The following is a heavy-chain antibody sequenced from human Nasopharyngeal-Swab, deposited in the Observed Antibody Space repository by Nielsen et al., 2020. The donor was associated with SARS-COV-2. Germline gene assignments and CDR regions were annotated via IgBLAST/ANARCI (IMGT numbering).Heavy chain of an antibody. CDR1: GFTFSSYS. D-gene: IGHD5-18*01. V-gene: IGHV3-21*01. Sequence: GESLKISCAASGFTFSSYSMNWVRQAPGKGLEWVSSVSSTSTYIYYADSVKGRFTISRDNSNNTLYLQMNSLRPDDTAVYYCARDGYSYDDAFDIWGQGTLVTVSS. J-gene: IGHJ3*02. CDR3: ARDGYSYDDAFDI. CDR2: VSSTSTYI.